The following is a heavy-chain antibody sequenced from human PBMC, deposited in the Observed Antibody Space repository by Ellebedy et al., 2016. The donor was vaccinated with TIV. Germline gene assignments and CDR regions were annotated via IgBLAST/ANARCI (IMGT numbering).Heavy chain of an antibody. J-gene: IGHJ4*02. CDR1: GGSISGYF. D-gene: IGHD1-26*01. CDR3: ARDTQAVGATNFDY. CDR2: IHYSGTT. Sequence: SETLSLTCTVSGGSISGYFWSWIRQPPGKGLEWIGFIHYSGTTTYNPSLNSRVTMSVDTSKNQFSLKLSSVTAADTAVYYCARDTQAVGATNFDYWGQGTLVTVSS. V-gene: IGHV4-59*12.